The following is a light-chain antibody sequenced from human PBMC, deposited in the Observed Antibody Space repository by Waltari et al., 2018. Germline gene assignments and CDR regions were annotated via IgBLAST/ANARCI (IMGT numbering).Light chain of an antibody. CDR3: CSYAGSSTSHVV. Sequence: QSALTQPASVSGSPGQSITIPRTGTSRGVRRYNLVPWYQQHPGKAPKLMIYEVSKRPSGVSNRFSGSKSGNTASLTISGLQAEDEADYYCCSYAGSSTSHVVFGGGTKLTVL. J-gene: IGLJ2*01. CDR1: SRGVRRYNL. CDR2: EVS. V-gene: IGLV2-23*02.